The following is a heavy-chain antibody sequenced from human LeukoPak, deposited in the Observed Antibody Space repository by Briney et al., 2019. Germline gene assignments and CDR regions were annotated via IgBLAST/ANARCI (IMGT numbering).Heavy chain of an antibody. Sequence: PGGSLKLSCAASGFTFSSYGMHWVRQAPGKGLEWVAFIRYDGSNKYYADSVKGRFTISRDNSKNTLYLQMNSLRAEDTAVYYCAKDRESSSWPYYYYYYMDVWGKGTTVTVSS. J-gene: IGHJ6*03. V-gene: IGHV3-30*02. CDR3: AKDRESSSWPYYYYYYMDV. CDR1: GFTFSSYG. D-gene: IGHD6-13*01. CDR2: IRYDGSNK.